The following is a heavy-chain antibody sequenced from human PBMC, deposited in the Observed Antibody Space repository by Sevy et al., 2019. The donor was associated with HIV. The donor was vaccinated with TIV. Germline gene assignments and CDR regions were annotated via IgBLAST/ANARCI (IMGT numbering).Heavy chain of an antibody. CDR2: FDPEDGET. D-gene: IGHD1-1*01. V-gene: IGHV1-24*01. Sequence: ASVKVSCKVSGYTLTELSMHWVRQAPGKGLEWMGGFDPEDGETIYAQKFQGRVTMTGDTSTDTAYMELSSLRSEDTAVYYCATAPTTGTTNFDYWGQGTLVTVSS. J-gene: IGHJ4*02. CDR1: GYTLTELS. CDR3: ATAPTTGTTNFDY.